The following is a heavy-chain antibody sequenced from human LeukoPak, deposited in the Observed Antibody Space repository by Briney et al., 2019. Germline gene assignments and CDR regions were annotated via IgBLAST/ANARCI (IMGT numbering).Heavy chain of an antibody. CDR2: ITGRGETT. CDR1: GFTFSSYS. Sequence: GGSLRLSCAASGFTFSSYSMNWVRQAPGKGLEWVAGITGRGETTYYADSVKGRVNISRDNSKDTLFLQVNSLRAEDTAVYYCAKDVIRGGITYFESWGQGTQVAVSS. V-gene: IGHV3-23*01. CDR3: AKDVIRGGITYFES. J-gene: IGHJ4*02. D-gene: IGHD3-10*01.